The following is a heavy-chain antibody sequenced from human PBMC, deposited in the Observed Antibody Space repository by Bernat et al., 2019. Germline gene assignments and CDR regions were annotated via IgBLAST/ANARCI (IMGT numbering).Heavy chain of an antibody. CDR3: ARIAAALRGFDY. CDR2: IKQDGSEK. D-gene: IGHD6-13*01. J-gene: IGHJ4*02. V-gene: IGHV3-7*01. Sequence: EVQLVESGGGLVQPGGSLRLSCAASGFTFSSYWMSWVRQAPGKGLAWVANIKQDGSEKSYVDYVKGRFTISRDNAKNSLYLQMNSLGAEDTAVYYCARIAAALRGFDYWGQGTLVTVSS. CDR1: GFTFSSYW.